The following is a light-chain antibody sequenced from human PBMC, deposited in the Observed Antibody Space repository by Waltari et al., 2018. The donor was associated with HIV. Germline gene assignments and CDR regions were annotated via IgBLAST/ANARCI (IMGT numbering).Light chain of an antibody. V-gene: IGKV1-39*01. CDR2: AVS. CDR3: QQSYRSPRT. CDR1: QSISTY. Sequence: DIQMTQSPSSLSASVGDRVTLTCRTSQSISTYLNWYQHRPGKAPTLLIYAVSHLASGVPSRFSGSGFGTDFTLTISSLQPEDFATYYSQQSYRSPRTFGQGTKVEIK. J-gene: IGKJ1*01.